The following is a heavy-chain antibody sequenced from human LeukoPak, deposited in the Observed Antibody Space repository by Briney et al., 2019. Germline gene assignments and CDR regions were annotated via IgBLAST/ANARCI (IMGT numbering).Heavy chain of an antibody. D-gene: IGHD4-11*01. Sequence: GGSLRLSCTASGFTYRNYWMSWVRQAPGKGLEWVANIKGDGTEKYYVDSVKGRFTISRDNAKSSLFLQMNSLRPEDTAAYYCARDTTYSNYCSDHWGQGTLVTVSS. CDR2: IKGDGTEK. J-gene: IGHJ4*02. CDR1: GFTYRNYW. CDR3: ARDTTYSNYCSDH. V-gene: IGHV3-7*01.